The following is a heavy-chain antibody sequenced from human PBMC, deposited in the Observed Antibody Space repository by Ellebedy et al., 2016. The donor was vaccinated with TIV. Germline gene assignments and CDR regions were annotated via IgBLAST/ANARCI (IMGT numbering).Heavy chain of an antibody. Sequence: GESLKISXSASGFTFSSYAMHWVSQAPGKGLEYVSAISSIGGSTYYADSVKGRFTISRDNSKNTLYLQMSSLRAEDTAVYYCVKGGGYSYFDIWGQGTMVTVSS. CDR1: GFTFSSYA. CDR2: ISSIGGST. V-gene: IGHV3-64D*06. J-gene: IGHJ3*02. CDR3: VKGGGYSYFDI. D-gene: IGHD5-18*01.